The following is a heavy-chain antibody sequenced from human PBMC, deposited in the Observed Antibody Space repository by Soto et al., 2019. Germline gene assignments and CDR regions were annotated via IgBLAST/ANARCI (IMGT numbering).Heavy chain of an antibody. CDR3: AKVDYRSGRDYFDY. V-gene: IGHV3-23*01. D-gene: IGHD6-19*01. Sequence: EVQVLESGGGLVQPGGSLRLSCAASGFTFSSYTMRWVRQAPGKGLEWVSSISGSGDTTYYVDSVKGRFTISRDNSKNTRYLQMNSLRAEDTAVYYCAKVDYRSGRDYFDYWGQGTLVTVSS. CDR2: ISGSGDTT. CDR1: GFTFSSYT. J-gene: IGHJ4*02.